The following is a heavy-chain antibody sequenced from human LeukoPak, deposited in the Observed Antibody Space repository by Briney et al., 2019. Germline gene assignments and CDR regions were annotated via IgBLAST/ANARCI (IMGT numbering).Heavy chain of an antibody. CDR2: IRYDGSNK. J-gene: IGHJ6*03. Sequence: PGGSLRLSCAASGFTFSSYGMHWVRQAPGKGLEWVAFIRYDGSNKYYADSVKGRFTISRDNSKNTLYLQMNSLRAEDTAVYYCATAPESTVTKVGYYYMDVWGKGTTVTVSS. CDR1: GFTFSSYG. D-gene: IGHD4-17*01. V-gene: IGHV3-30*02. CDR3: ATAPESTVTKVGYYYMDV.